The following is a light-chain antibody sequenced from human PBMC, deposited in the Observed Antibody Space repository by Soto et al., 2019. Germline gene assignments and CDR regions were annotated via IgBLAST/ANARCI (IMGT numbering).Light chain of an antibody. V-gene: IGKV3-15*01. CDR1: QSISTN. J-gene: IGKJ1*01. Sequence: EIVMTQSPATLSVSPGERATLSCRASQSISTNLAWYQQKPGQAPRLLIYGSSTRATGIPATFSGSGSGTEFTLTISSLQSEGFAVYYFQQYKTWPRTFGQGTKVEIK. CDR2: GSS. CDR3: QQYKTWPRT.